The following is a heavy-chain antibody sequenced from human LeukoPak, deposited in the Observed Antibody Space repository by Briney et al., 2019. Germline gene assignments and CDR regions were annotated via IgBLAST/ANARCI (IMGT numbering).Heavy chain of an antibody. D-gene: IGHD3-10*01. V-gene: IGHV4-4*07. CDR2: IDISGST. CDR1: GGSISSYY. J-gene: IGHJ3*02. CDR3: ARDRGQYYYGSGNYHDAFDI. Sequence: SETLSLTCTVSGGSISSYYWSWIRQPAGKGLGWIGRIDISGSTNYHPSLKSRVTMSVDTSKNRFSLKLSSVAAADTAIYYCARDRGQYYYGSGNYHDAFDIWGQGTMVTVSS.